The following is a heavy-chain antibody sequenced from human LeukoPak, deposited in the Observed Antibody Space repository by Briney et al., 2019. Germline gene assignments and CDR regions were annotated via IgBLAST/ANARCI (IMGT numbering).Heavy chain of an antibody. CDR1: GFTFSNFW. V-gene: IGHV3-7*04. CDR3: ARGDAFSGDH. J-gene: IGHJ4*02. CDR2: IHPEGNEK. Sequence: GGSLRLSCAVSGFTFSNFWMSWVRQAPGRGLEWVAGIHPEGNEKYHVESVKGRFTISRDNAKNSLFLQMNGLRVEDTAVYYCARGDAFSGDHWGQGTLVTVSS.